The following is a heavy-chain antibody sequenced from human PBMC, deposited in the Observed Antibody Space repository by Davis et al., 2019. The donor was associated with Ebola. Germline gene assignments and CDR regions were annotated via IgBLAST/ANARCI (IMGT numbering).Heavy chain of an antibody. V-gene: IGHV4-61*09. CDR2: VYTSGTT. J-gene: IGHJ4*02. Sequence: SETLSLTCNVSGASITNSYFSWSWIRQPAGKGLEWIGHVYTSGTTNYNPSLKSRVTMSGDTSKNQFSLKLTSVTAADTAVYYCARDRHDTSGYGFWGQGTLVTVSS. CDR3: ARDRHDTSGYGF. D-gene: IGHD3-22*01. CDR1: GASITNSYFS.